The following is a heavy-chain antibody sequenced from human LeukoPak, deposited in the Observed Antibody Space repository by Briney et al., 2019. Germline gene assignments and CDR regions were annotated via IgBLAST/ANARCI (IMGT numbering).Heavy chain of an antibody. CDR3: AREGSTMIVHDY. V-gene: IGHV3-7*01. Sequence: GGSLRLSCAASGFTFRSHWMSWVRHAPGKRLEWVANIKQDEIEKHYVDSVKGRFTISRDNAKNSVYLQMDSLRSEDTAVYYCAREGSTMIVHDYWGQGTLVTVSA. CDR2: IKQDEIEK. D-gene: IGHD3-22*01. J-gene: IGHJ4*02. CDR1: GFTFRSHW.